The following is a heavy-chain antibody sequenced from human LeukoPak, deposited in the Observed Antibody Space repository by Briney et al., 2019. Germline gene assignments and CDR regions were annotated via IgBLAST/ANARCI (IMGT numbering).Heavy chain of an antibody. Sequence: QPGGSLRLSCAASGFPFSSYAMSWVRQAPGKGLEWVSVLSGSGGSTYYADSVKGRFTISRDNSKNTLYLQMNNLRAEDTAVYYCAKALAGRYDDYKADYWGQGTLVIVS. CDR3: AKALAGRYDDYKADY. V-gene: IGHV3-23*01. CDR1: GFPFSSYA. J-gene: IGHJ4*02. D-gene: IGHD4-17*01. CDR2: LSGSGGST.